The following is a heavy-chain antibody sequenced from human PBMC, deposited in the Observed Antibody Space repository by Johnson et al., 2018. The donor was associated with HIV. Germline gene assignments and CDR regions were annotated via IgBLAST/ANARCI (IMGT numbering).Heavy chain of an antibody. J-gene: IGHJ3*01. CDR2: IGTAGDT. Sequence: VQLVESGGGVVQPGRSLRLSCAASGFTFSSYDMHWVRQATGKGLEWVSAIGTAGDTYYPGSVKGRFTISIENAKNTLYLQMNSLRAEDTAVYYCARGVAMIVFWGQGTMVTVSS. CDR1: GFTFSSYD. CDR3: ARGVAMIVF. V-gene: IGHV3-13*01. D-gene: IGHD3-22*01.